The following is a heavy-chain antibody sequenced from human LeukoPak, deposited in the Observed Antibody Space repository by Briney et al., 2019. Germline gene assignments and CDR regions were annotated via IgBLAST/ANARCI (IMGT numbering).Heavy chain of an antibody. CDR1: GFTFSSYA. J-gene: IGHJ4*02. CDR2: ISYDGSNK. Sequence: GGSLRLSCAASGFTFSSYAMHCVRQAPGKGLEWVAVISYDGSNKYYADSVKGRFTISRDNSKNTLYLQMNSLRAEDTAVYYCARERVEMATIDYFDYWGQGTLVTVSS. D-gene: IGHD5-24*01. V-gene: IGHV3-30*04. CDR3: ARERVEMATIDYFDY.